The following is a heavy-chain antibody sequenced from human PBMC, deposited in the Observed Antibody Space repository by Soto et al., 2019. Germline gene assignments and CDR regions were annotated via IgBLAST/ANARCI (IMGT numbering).Heavy chain of an antibody. Sequence: SETLSLTCAVYGGSFTDYYWSWVRQPPGKGLEWIGQINHSGSTNYNPSLKSRVTISVDTSKNQFSLKLSSVTAADTAVYYCARTSRFDSWGQGTLVT. CDR3: ARTSRFDS. CDR1: GGSFTDYY. D-gene: IGHD6-6*01. V-gene: IGHV4-34*01. CDR2: INHSGST. J-gene: IGHJ4*02.